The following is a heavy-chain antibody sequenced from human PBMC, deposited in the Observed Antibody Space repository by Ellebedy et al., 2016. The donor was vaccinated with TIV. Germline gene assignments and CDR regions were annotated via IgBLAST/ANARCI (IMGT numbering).Heavy chain of an antibody. CDR2: INAGNGDT. CDR3: AREGWYSSGWYRNNWFDP. D-gene: IGHD6-19*01. J-gene: IGHJ5*02. CDR1: GYTFTNYA. V-gene: IGHV1-3*01. Sequence: ASVKVSXKASGYTFTNYAIHWVRQAPGQRLEWMGWINAGNGDTKYSQKFQGRVTMITDTSTSTAYMELRSLRSDDTAVYYCAREGWYSSGWYRNNWFDPWGQGTLVTVSS.